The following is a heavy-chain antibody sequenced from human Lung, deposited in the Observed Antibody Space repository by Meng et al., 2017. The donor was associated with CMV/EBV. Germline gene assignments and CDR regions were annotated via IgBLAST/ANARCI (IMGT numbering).Heavy chain of an antibody. D-gene: IGHD4-17*01. J-gene: IGHJ6*02. CDR1: GFSFKDYG. V-gene: IGHV3-9*01. Sequence: GGSLRLXCAASGFSFKDYGMNWVRQAPGKGLEWVAGISWNSGSIGYADSVKGRFTISRDNAKNSLYLQMNSLRPEDTALYYCAKEDGGAYCLDVWGQGTTVTVSS. CDR2: ISWNSGSI. CDR3: AKEDGGAYCLDV.